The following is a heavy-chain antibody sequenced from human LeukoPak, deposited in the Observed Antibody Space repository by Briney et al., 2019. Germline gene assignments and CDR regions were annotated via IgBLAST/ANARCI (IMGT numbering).Heavy chain of an antibody. V-gene: IGHV3-66*04. CDR2: IYSGGST. D-gene: IGHD2-21*02. CDR3: ARLYCGGDCYSWWSRRGVYFQH. Sequence: PGGSLRLSCAASGFTVSSNYMSWVRQAPGKGLEWVSVIYSGGSTYYADSVKGRFTISRDNSKNTLYLQMNSLRAEDTAVYYCARLYCGGDCYSWWSRRGVYFQHWGQGTLVTVSS. J-gene: IGHJ1*01. CDR1: GFTVSSNY.